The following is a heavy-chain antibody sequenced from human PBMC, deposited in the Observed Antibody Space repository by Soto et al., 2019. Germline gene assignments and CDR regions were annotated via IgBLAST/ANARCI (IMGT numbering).Heavy chain of an antibody. J-gene: IGHJ3*02. D-gene: IGHD3-10*02. Sequence: QVQLQESGPGLAKPSQTLSLTCTVSGGSINSGGYYWSWIRQHPGNGLEWIGYIYYSGRSYYNPSLERRLTISVDPSKNQFSLKLRSVTAADTAVYYCARDLGSGAGAFDIWGQGTMVTVSS. CDR1: GGSINSGGYY. CDR2: IYYSGRS. CDR3: ARDLGSGAGAFDI. V-gene: IGHV4-31*03.